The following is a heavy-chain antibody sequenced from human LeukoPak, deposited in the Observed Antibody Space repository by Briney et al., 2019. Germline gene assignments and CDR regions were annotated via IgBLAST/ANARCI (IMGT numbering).Heavy chain of an antibody. Sequence: GGSLRLSCAASGFTFTDYTMNWVRQAPGKGLEWVSSISGGGSYIFHADSVKGRFTISRDNARNSLFLQMHSLRAEDTALYYCAREGPINNGDLDYWGQGTLVTVSS. J-gene: IGHJ4*02. D-gene: IGHD1/OR15-1a*01. CDR2: ISGGGSYI. CDR3: AREGPINNGDLDY. V-gene: IGHV3-21*01. CDR1: GFTFTDYT.